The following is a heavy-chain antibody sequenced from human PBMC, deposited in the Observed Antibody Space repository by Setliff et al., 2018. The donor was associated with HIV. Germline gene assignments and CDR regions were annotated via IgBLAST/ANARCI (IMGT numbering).Heavy chain of an antibody. J-gene: IGHJ5*02. D-gene: IGHD3-3*01. CDR2: IYHSGST. CDR1: GYSISIGYY. CDR3: ARLRGSYDFSSWFDP. Sequence: SETLSLTCAVSGYSISIGYYWGWIRQPPGKGLEWIGNIYHSGSTYYNPSLKSRVTISVDTSKNRFSLKLSSVTAADTAVYYCARLRGSYDFSSWFDPWGQGTQVTVSS. V-gene: IGHV4-38-2*01.